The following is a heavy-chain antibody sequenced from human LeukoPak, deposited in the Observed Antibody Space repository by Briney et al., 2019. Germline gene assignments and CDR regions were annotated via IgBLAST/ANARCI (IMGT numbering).Heavy chain of an antibody. CDR3: ARAGRRERGYSYPNPPDY. CDR1: GGTFSSYA. CDR2: IIPILGIA. V-gene: IGHV1-69*04. D-gene: IGHD5-18*01. J-gene: IGHJ4*02. Sequence: SVKVSCKASGGTFSSYAISWVRQAPGQGLEWMGRIIPILGIANYAQKFQGRVTITADKSTSTAYMELSSLRSEDTAVYYCARAGRRERGYSYPNPPDYWGQGTLVTVSS.